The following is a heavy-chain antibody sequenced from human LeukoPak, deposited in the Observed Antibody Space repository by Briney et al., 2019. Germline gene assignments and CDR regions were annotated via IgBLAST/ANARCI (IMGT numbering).Heavy chain of an antibody. V-gene: IGHV4-59*08. CDR1: GGSISSYY. J-gene: IGHJ4*02. D-gene: IGHD3-10*01. CDR3: ASHDYGSGTYFDY. CDR2: IYYSGST. Sequence: SETLSLTCTVSGGSISSYYWSWIRQPPGKGLEWIGYIYYSGSTNYNPSLKSRVTISVDTPKNQFSLKLSSVTAADTAVYYCASHDYGSGTYFDYWGQGTLVTVSS.